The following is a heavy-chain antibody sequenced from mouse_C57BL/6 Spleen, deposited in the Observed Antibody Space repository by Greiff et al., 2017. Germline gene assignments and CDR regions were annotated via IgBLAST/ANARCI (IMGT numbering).Heavy chain of an antibody. Sequence: QVQLQQSGAELARPGASVKLSCKASGYTFTSYGISWVKQRTGQGLEWIGEIYPRSGNTYYNEKFKGKATLTADKSSSTAYMELRSLTSEDSAVYFCASGYYRTYGFDYWGQGTTLTVSS. V-gene: IGHV1-81*01. D-gene: IGHD2-5*01. J-gene: IGHJ2*01. CDR1: GYTFTSYG. CDR2: IYPRSGNT. CDR3: ASGYYRTYGFDY.